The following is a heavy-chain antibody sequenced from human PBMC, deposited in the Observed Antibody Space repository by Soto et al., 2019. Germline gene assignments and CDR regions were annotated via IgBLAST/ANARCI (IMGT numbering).Heavy chain of an antibody. CDR3: ARDRRTKYYHDSSGYYQGGGAFDI. Sequence: SETLSLTCTVSGGSISSGVYYWSWIRQHPGKGLEWIGYIYYSGSTYYNPSLKSRVTISVDTSKNQFSLKLSSVTAADTAVYYCARDRRTKYYHDSSGYYQGGGAFDIWGQGTMVTVSS. CDR1: GGSISSGVYY. D-gene: IGHD3-22*01. V-gene: IGHV4-31*03. J-gene: IGHJ3*02. CDR2: IYYSGST.